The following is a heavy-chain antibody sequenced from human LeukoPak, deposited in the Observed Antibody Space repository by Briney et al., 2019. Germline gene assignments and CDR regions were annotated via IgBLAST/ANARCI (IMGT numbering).Heavy chain of an antibody. D-gene: IGHD3-22*01. J-gene: IGHJ4*02. CDR2: IIPILGIA. V-gene: IGHV1-69*04. CDR3: ARAVSGSGYQPFDY. CDR1: GGTFSSYA. Sequence: SVKVSCKASGGTFSSYAISWVRQAPGQGLEWMGRIIPILGIANYAQKFQGRVTITADKSTSTAYMELSSLRSEDTAVYYCARAVSGSGYQPFDYWGQGTLVTVSS.